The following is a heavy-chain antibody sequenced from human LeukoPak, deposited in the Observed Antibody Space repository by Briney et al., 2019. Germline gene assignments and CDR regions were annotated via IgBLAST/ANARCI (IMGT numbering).Heavy chain of an antibody. CDR1: GYTFTGYY. CDR3: ALWLVRGGFDY. V-gene: IGHV1-2*02. Sequence: ASVKVSCKTSGYTFTGYYIHWVRQAPGQGLEWMGWIDPHSGGTNYAQKFQGRVTMTRDTSITTAYMELSRLRSEDTAVYYCALWLVRGGFDYWGQGTLVTVSS. CDR2: IDPHSGGT. D-gene: IGHD6-19*01. J-gene: IGHJ4*02.